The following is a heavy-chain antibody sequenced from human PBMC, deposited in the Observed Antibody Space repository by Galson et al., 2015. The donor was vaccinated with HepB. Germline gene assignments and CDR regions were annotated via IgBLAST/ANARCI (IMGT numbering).Heavy chain of an antibody. CDR1: GFTFSDYY. CDR2: ISSSSSYT. Sequence: SLRLSCAASGFTFSDYYMSWIRQAPGKGLEWVSYISSSSSYTNYADSVKGRFTISRDNAKNSLYLQMNSLRAEDTAVYYCARIPYGYYDSSGYYSHSAFDIWGQGTMVTVSS. CDR3: ARIPYGYYDSSGYYSHSAFDI. V-gene: IGHV3-11*03. J-gene: IGHJ3*02. D-gene: IGHD3-22*01.